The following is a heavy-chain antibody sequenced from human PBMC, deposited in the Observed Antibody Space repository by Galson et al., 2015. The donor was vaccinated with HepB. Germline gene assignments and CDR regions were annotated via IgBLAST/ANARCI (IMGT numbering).Heavy chain of an antibody. D-gene: IGHD5-18*01. CDR3: ASQRASRVYSYGEAYWYFDF. Sequence: SLRLSCAASGFTFSSYAMRWVRQAPWKGLTWVSSISASGGSTYYARSLNGRFTISRDNSKNTLYLQMISLSADDTAVYYCASQRASRVYSYGEAYWYFDFWCRGTLGSVSS. CDR1: GFTFSSYA. J-gene: IGHJ2*01. CDR2: ISASGGST. V-gene: IGHV3-23*01.